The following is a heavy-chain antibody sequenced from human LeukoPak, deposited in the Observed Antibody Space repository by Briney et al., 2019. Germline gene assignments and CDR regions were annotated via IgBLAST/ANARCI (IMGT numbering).Heavy chain of an antibody. CDR2: IWYDGSNK. Sequence: GGSLRLSCAASGFTFSSYGMHWVRQAPGKGLEWVAVIWYDGSNKYYADSVKGRFTIPRDNSKNTLYLQMNSLRAEDTAVYYCAKDRAGGSFDYWGQGTLVTVSS. V-gene: IGHV3-30*02. J-gene: IGHJ4*02. CDR1: GFTFSSYG. D-gene: IGHD3-16*01. CDR3: AKDRAGGSFDY.